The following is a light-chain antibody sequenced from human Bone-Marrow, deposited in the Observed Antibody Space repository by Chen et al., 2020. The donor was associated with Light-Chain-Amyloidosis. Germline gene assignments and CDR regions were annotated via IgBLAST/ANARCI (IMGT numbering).Light chain of an antibody. V-gene: IGLV2-23*02. J-gene: IGLJ3*02. CDR1: SSDIGGYDL. Sequence: QSALTQPASVSGSPGQSITISCPGTSSDIGGYDLISWYQRHPGKAPKLIIFEVNQRPSGVSYRFSGSKSGNTASLTISWLQAEYEADYFCGSYAITVNFFWVFGGGTKVTVL. CDR2: EVN. CDR3: GSYAITVNFFWV.